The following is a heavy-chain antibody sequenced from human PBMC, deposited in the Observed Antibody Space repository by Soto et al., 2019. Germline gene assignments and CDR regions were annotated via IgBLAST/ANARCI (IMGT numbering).Heavy chain of an antibody. CDR2: ISGSGGST. V-gene: IGHV3-23*01. D-gene: IGHD6-19*01. J-gene: IGHJ3*02. CDR3: AKDADRLFRYSSGGYLKGGAFDI. Sequence: GGSLSLSCAASGFTFSSYAMSWVRQAPGKGLEWVSAISGSGGSTYYADSVKGRFTISRDNSKNTLYLQMNSLRAEDTAVYYCAKDADRLFRYSSGGYLKGGAFDIWGQGTMVTVSS. CDR1: GFTFSSYA.